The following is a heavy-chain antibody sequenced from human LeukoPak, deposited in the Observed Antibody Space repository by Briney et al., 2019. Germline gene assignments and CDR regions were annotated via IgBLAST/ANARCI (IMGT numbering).Heavy chain of an antibody. J-gene: IGHJ3*02. CDR1: GGTFSSYA. CDR3: ASTTLTPPVDTLGAFDI. D-gene: IGHD5-18*01. V-gene: IGHV1-69*05. CDR2: IIPIFGTA. Sequence: SVKVSCKASGGTFSSYAISWVRQAPGQGLEWMGGIIPIFGTANYAQKFQGRVTITTDESTSTAYMELSSLRSEDTAVYYCASTTLTPPVDTLGAFDIWGQGTMVTVSS.